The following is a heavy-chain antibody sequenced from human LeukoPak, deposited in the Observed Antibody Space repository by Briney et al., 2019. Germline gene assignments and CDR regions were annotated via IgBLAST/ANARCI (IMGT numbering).Heavy chain of an antibody. V-gene: IGHV4-30-4*01. CDR3: ARRNYYDSSGYYL. Sequence: MASETLSLTCTVSGGSISSGDYYWSWIRQPPGKGLEWIGYIYYSGSTYYNPSLQSRLTISVDTSKNQFSLRLSSVTAAGTAVYYCARRNYYDSSGYYLWGQGTLVTVSS. D-gene: IGHD3-22*01. J-gene: IGHJ4*02. CDR1: GGSISSGDYY. CDR2: IYYSGST.